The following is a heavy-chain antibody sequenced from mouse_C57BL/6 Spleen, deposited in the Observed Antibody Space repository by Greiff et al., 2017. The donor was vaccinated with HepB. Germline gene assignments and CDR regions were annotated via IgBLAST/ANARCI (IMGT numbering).Heavy chain of an antibody. CDR2: ISPGDGDT. CDR1: GYAFSSSW. CDR3: ARKGFTTVPFDY. J-gene: IGHJ2*01. Sequence: VQRVESGPELVKPGASVKISCKASGYAFSSSWMNWVKQRAGKGLGWIGRISPGDGDTNNNGKFKGKATLTAGKSSSPAYVQLTSLTSEDSAVDFCARKGFTTVPFDYWGQGTTLTVSS. D-gene: IGHD1-1*01. V-gene: IGHV1-82*01.